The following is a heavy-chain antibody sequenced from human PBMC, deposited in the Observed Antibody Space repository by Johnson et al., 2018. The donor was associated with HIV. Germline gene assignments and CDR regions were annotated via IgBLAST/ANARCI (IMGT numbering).Heavy chain of an antibody. D-gene: IGHD6-13*01. V-gene: IGHV3-30*02. CDR2: IRYDGSNT. J-gene: IGHJ3*02. CDR1: GFTFSSYG. Sequence: QVQLVESGGGVVQPGGSLSLSCAASGFTFSSYGMHWVRQAPGQGLEWVACIRYDGSNTDYADSVKGRFTISRDNAKNSLSLQMNSLRAEDTAVYYCARELVLGAFDIWGQGTMVTVSS. CDR3: ARELVLGAFDI.